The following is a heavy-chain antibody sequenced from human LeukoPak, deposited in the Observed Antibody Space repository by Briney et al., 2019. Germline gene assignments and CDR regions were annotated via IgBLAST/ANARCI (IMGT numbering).Heavy chain of an antibody. V-gene: IGHV1-2*02. J-gene: IGHJ5*02. CDR3: ARDSRAWGSGSYYNWFDP. Sequence: ASVKVSCKASGYTFTGYYMHWVRQAPGQGLEWMGWINPNSGGTNYAQKFQGRVTMTRDTSISTAYMELSRLRSDDTAVYYCARDSRAWGSGSYYNWFDPWGQGTLVTVSS. CDR2: INPNSGGT. D-gene: IGHD3-10*01. CDR1: GYTFTGYY.